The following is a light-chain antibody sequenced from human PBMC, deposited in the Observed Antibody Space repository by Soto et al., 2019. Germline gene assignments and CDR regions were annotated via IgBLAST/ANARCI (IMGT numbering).Light chain of an antibody. V-gene: IGKV3-15*01. CDR2: DAS. CDR3: QQSNDWPLF. CDR1: QSVRSK. J-gene: IGKJ2*01. Sequence: EVVMTQSPATLSVSPGERATLSCRASQSVRSKLAWYQQKPGQSPRLLIYDASTRAAGIPARFSGSGSGTEFTLTISSLQSEDFAVYFCQQSNDWPLFFGQGTKLEIK.